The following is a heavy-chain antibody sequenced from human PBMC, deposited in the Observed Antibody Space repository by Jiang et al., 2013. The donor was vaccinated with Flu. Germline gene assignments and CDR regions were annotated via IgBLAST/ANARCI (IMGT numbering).Heavy chain of an antibody. D-gene: IGHD2-15*01. J-gene: IGHJ3*02. CDR3: ARDCSGGSCYFRAFDI. Sequence: IGRIYTSGSTNYNPLPQESSHHVSRHVQNQFSLKLSSVTAADTAVYYCARDCSGGSCYFRAFDIWGQGTMVTVSS. CDR2: IYTSGST. V-gene: IGHV4-4*07.